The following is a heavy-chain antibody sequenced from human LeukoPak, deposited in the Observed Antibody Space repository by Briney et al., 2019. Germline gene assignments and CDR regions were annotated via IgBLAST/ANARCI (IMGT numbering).Heavy chain of an antibody. J-gene: IGHJ5*02. CDR2: IYTSGST. CDR1: GGSISSYY. CDR3: ARDEGQQLGLNWFDP. D-gene: IGHD6-13*01. Sequence: PSETLSLTCTVSGGSISSYYWSWIRQPAGKGLEWIGRIYTSGSTNYNPSLKSRVTMSVDTSRNQFSLKLSSVTAADTAVYYCARDEGQQLGLNWFDPWGQGTLVTVSS. V-gene: IGHV4-4*07.